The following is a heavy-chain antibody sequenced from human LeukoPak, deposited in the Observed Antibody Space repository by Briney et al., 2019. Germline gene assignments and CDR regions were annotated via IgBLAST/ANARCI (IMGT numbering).Heavy chain of an antibody. CDR3: ARDVQLAADGFDP. D-gene: IGHD6-13*01. CDR1: GYTFTSDG. Sequence: ASVKVSCKASGYTFTSDGISWVRQAPGQGLEWMGGISAYNGNTNYSQKLQGRVTMTTDTSTSTAYMKLRSLRSDDTAVYYRARDVQLAADGFDPWGQGTLVTVSS. V-gene: IGHV1-18*01. J-gene: IGHJ5*02. CDR2: ISAYNGNT.